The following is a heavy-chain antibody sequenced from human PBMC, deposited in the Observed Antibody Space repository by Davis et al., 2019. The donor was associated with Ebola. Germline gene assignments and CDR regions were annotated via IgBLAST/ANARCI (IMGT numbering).Heavy chain of an antibody. CDR3: ARDPTRTYYDFWSGSSDYYYGMDV. CDR2: IYYSGST. V-gene: IGHV4-31*03. D-gene: IGHD3-3*01. Sequence: MPSETLSLTCTVSGGSISNYYWTWIRQHPGKGLEWIGYIYYSGSTYYNPSLKSRVTVSVDTSKNQFSLNLSSVTAADTAVYYCARDPTRTYYDFWSGSSDYYYGMDVWGQGTTVTVSS. J-gene: IGHJ6*02. CDR1: GGSISNYY.